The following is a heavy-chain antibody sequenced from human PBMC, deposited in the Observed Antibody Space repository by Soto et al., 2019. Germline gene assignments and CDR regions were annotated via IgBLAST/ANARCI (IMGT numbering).Heavy chain of an antibody. D-gene: IGHD2-15*01. V-gene: IGHV1-18*01. Sequence: QVHLLQSGAEVQKPGASVKVSCKTSGYTFNDFGITWVRQAPGLGLEWLGWIYSKAGKMNFAPKFQNRVIMTTDTATCTVFMELTSLTFDDSAIYFCARDIAFDIDYWGQGTGVPVS. J-gene: IGHJ4*02. CDR2: IYSKAGKM. CDR1: GYTFNDFG. CDR3: ARDIAFDIDY.